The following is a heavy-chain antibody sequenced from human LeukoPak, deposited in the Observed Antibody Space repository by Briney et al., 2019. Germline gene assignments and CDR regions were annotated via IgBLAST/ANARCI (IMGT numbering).Heavy chain of an antibody. CDR3: AREAPPYSSSSGWFDP. D-gene: IGHD6-6*01. V-gene: IGHV1-2*02. Sequence: GASVKVSCKASGYTFTGYYMHWVRQATGQGLEWMGWINPNSGGTNCRVTMTRDTSISTAYMELSRLRSDDTAVYYCAREAPPYSSSSGWFDPCGQGTLVTVSS. CDR1: GYTFTGYY. J-gene: IGHJ5*02. CDR2: INPNSGGT.